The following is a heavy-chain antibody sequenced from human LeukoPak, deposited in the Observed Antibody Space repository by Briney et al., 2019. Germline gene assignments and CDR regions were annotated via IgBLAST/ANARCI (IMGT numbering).Heavy chain of an antibody. J-gene: IGHJ4*02. V-gene: IGHV4-31*03. CDR1: GGSISGGGHY. Sequence: SETLSLTCTVSGGSISGGGHYWSWIRQHPGTGLEGIGYIYYSGAIYYNPSLKSRVTISVDTSKNQFSLKLNSVAAADTAVYYCARNVDTAMTDWGQGTLVTVSS. CDR3: ARNVDTAMTD. D-gene: IGHD5-18*01. CDR2: IYYSGAI.